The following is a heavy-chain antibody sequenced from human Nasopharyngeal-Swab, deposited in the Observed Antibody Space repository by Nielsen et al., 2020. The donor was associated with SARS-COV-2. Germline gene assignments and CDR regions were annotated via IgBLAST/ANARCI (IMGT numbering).Heavy chain of an antibody. CDR2: IKSKTDGGTT. V-gene: IGHV3-15*01. CDR1: GFTFSNAW. CDR3: TTGGRWELRPIDY. D-gene: IGHD1-26*01. Sequence: GESLKIYCAASGFTFSNAWMSWVRQAPGKGLEWVGRIKSKTDGGTTDYAAPVKGRFTISRDDSKNTLYLQMNSLKTEDTAVYYCTTGGRWELRPIDYWGQGTLVTVSS. J-gene: IGHJ4*02.